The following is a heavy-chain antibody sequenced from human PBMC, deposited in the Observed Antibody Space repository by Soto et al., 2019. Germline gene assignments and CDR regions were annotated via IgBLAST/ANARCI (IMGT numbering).Heavy chain of an antibody. D-gene: IGHD3-10*01. Sequence: QVQLVQSGPEVKMPGSSVKVSCKASGDTFNSYTINWVRQAPGQGLQWMGRTIPILAMSNYALKFQGRVTITPDTATPTAYMELSRLRSAATAVSSGAASYGSGSRAFDYWGQGTLVTVSS. CDR3: AASYGSGSRAFDY. V-gene: IGHV1-69*02. CDR1: GDTFNSYT. CDR2: TIPILAMS. J-gene: IGHJ4*02.